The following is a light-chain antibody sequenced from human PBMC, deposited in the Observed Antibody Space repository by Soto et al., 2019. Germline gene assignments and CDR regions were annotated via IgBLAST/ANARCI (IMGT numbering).Light chain of an antibody. CDR1: QNINNF. V-gene: IGKV3-15*01. CDR3: QQYKNWPPIT. J-gene: IGKJ5*01. CDR2: GAS. Sequence: EFVLTQSPATLSLSPGERATLSCRASQNINNFLAWYQQKPGQTPRLVIYGASTRATGIPARFSGSGSGTEFTLTISSLQSEDFAVYFCQQYKNWPPITFGQGTRLEI.